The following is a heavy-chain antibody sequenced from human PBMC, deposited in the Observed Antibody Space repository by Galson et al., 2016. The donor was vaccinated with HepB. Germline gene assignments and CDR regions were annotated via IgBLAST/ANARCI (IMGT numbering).Heavy chain of an antibody. CDR1: GYSFTNYH. V-gene: IGHV1-8*02. D-gene: IGHD2-21*02. J-gene: IGHJ6*02. Sequence: SVKVSCKASGYSFTNYHINWVRQATGQGLEWLGWMNPNNGNTLYAQKFQGRVTMTSNTSISTAYMELSSLTSEDTAIYYCARGVVCYGDRCTYTGMDVWGQGTTVTVSS. CDR2: MNPNNGNT. CDR3: ARGVVCYGDRCTYTGMDV.